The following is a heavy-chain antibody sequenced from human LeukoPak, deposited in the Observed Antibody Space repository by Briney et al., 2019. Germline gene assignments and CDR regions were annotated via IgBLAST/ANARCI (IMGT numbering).Heavy chain of an antibody. CDR3: ARVLRDYLDY. V-gene: IGHV3-7*01. CDR2: IKPDGSEI. Sequence: GGSLRLSCAASGFTFTNYWMSWVRQAPGKGLEWVANIKPDGSEIYYVDSVKGRFTISRDNAKNSLYLQMNSLRAEDTAVYYCARVLRDYLDYWGQGTLVTVSS. CDR1: GFTFTNYW. J-gene: IGHJ4*02.